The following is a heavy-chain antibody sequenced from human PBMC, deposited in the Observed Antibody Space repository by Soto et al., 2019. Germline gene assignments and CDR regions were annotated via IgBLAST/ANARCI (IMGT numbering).Heavy chain of an antibody. CDR1: GGSISSSSYY. V-gene: IGHV4-39*01. Sequence: SETLSLTCTVSGGSISSSSYYWGWIRQPPGKGLEWIGSIYYSGSTYYNPSLKSRVTISVDTSKNQFSLKLSSVTAADTAVYYCARTYCSGGSCYWNYYYYYMDVWGKGTTVTVSS. D-gene: IGHD2-15*01. CDR2: IYYSGST. J-gene: IGHJ6*03. CDR3: ARTYCSGGSCYWNYYYYYMDV.